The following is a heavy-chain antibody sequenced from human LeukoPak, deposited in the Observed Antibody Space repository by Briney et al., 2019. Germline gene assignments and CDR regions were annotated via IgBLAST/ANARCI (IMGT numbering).Heavy chain of an antibody. D-gene: IGHD6-19*01. J-gene: IGHJ4*02. CDR2: IWYDGSNK. CDR1: GFTFSSYG. V-gene: IGHV3-33*06. CDR3: AKEGGGSSGDVIEYYFDY. Sequence: GGSPRLSCAASGFTFSSYGMHWVRQAPGKGLEWVAVIWYDGSNKYYADSVKGRFTISRDNSKNTLYLQMNSLRAEDTAVYYCAKEGGGSSGDVIEYYFDYWGQGTLVTVSS.